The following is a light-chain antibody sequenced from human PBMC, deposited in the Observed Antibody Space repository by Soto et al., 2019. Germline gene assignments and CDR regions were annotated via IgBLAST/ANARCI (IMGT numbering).Light chain of an antibody. V-gene: IGKV3-15*01. CDR2: DSS. J-gene: IGKJ4*01. CDR1: QGIGST. Sequence: EIVLTQSPAALSVSPGERVTLSCRASQGIGSTLAWYQQKPGQTPRPLIYDSSTRAIGIPTRFSGSRSGTEFTLTINGLQSEDFAVYYCQRYNNWPLTFGGGTKVGIK. CDR3: QRYNNWPLT.